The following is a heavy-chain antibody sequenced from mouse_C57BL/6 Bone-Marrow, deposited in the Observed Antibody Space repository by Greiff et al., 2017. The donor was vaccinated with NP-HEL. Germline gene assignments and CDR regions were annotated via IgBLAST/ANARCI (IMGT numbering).Heavy chain of an antibody. J-gene: IGHJ4*01. Sequence: VQLQQPGAELVRPGSSVKLSCKASGYTFTSYWMHWVKQRPIQGLEWIGNIDPSDSDTHYNQKFKGKAPLTVDKSSSTAYMQLSSLTSEDSAVYDCARDEYDRDYAIDYWGQGTAVTVSS. CDR3: ARDEYDRDYAIDY. CDR2: IDPSDSDT. D-gene: IGHD2-4*01. CDR1: GYTFTSYW. V-gene: IGHV1-52*01.